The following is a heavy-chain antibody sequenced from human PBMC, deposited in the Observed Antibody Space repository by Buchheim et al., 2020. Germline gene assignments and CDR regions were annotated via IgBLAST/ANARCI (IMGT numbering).Heavy chain of an antibody. V-gene: IGHV3-66*01. Sequence: EVQLVESGGGLVQPGGSLRLSCVVSGFTVNNRYMSWVRQAPGKRLECVSVLSAGGGTYYGYSLSDRFTISRDISKNTLYLHMNSLKVEDTAMYYCATVPTMAPWTRPFFDFWGQGTL. CDR2: LSAGGGT. CDR1: GFTVNNRY. D-gene: IGHD3/OR15-3a*01. J-gene: IGHJ4*02. CDR3: ATVPTMAPWTRPFFDF.